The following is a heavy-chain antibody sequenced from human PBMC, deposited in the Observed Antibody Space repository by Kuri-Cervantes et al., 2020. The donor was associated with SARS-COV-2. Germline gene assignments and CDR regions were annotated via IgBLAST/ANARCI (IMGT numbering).Heavy chain of an antibody. CDR2: INPNSGGT. CDR3: ATAAIVGVTRWFDP. CDR1: GYTFTGYY. V-gene: IGHV1-2*04. Sequence: ASVKVSCKASGYTFTGYYMHWVRQAPGQGLEWMGWINPNSGGTNYAQKFQGWVTMTRDTSISTAYMELSSLRSEDTAVYYCATAAIVGVTRWFDPWGQGTRVTVSS. J-gene: IGHJ5*02. D-gene: IGHD1-26*01.